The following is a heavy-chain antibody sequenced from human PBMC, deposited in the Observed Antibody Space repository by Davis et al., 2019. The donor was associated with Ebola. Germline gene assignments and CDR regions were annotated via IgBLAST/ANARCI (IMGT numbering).Heavy chain of an antibody. V-gene: IGHV3-66*01. J-gene: IGHJ4*02. CDR2: IHDNTAT. CDR3: ANRDN. CDR1: GFIVTSAF. Sequence: GESLRLSCAASGFIVTSAFMKWVRQAPGEGLEWVSIIHDNTATAYADSVKGRFTISRDNSKNTLYLQMDSLRVEDTAVYYCANRDNWGRGTLVTVSS.